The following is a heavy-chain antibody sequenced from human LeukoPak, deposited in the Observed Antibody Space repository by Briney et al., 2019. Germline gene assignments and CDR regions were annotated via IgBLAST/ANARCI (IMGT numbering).Heavy chain of an antibody. CDR1: GFTFSDYY. Sequence: PEGSLRLSCAASGFTFSDYYMSWIRQGPGKGLEWVSYISSSGSTIYYADSVRGRFTISRDNAKNSLYLQMNSLRAEDTAVYYCARADTYYFDYWGQGTLVTVSS. CDR2: ISSSGSTI. J-gene: IGHJ4*02. CDR3: ARADTYYFDY. D-gene: IGHD3-16*01. V-gene: IGHV3-11*01.